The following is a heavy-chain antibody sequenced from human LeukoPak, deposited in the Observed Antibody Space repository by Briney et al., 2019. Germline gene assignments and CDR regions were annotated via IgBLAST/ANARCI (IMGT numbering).Heavy chain of an antibody. CDR2: ISSSSSYI. Sequence: GGSLRLSCAASGFTFSSYSMNWVRQAPGKGLEWVSSISSSSSYIYYADSVKGRFTISRDNAKNSLYLQMNSLRAEDTAVYYCAREGRSVINHSFDYWGQGTLVTVSS. CDR1: GFTFSSYS. J-gene: IGHJ4*02. CDR3: AREGRSVINHSFDY. D-gene: IGHD3-22*01. V-gene: IGHV3-21*01.